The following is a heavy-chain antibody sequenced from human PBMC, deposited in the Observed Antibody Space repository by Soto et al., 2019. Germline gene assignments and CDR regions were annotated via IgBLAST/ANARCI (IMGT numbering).Heavy chain of an antibody. D-gene: IGHD5-12*01. V-gene: IGHV3-7*01. CDR2: IKQDGSEK. CDR1: GFTFSSYW. Sequence: GGSLRLSCAASGFTFSSYWMSWVRQAPGKGLEWVANIKQDGSEKYYVDSVKGRFTISRDNAKNSLYLQMNSRRAEDTAVYYCARKGGVEMATIDYWGQGTLVTVSS. CDR3: ARKGGVEMATIDY. J-gene: IGHJ4*02.